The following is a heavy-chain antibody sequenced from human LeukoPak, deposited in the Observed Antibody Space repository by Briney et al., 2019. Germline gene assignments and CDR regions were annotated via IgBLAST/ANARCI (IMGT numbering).Heavy chain of an antibody. J-gene: IGHJ4*02. CDR3: ASGIAAAGTSSYFDY. CDR1: GFTLSDCA. Sequence: PGGSLRLSCAASGFTLSDCAMHWVRQAPGKGLEWVAVISYDGSNKYYADSVKGRFTISRDNSKNTLYLQMNSLRAEDTAVYYCASGIAAAGTSSYFDYWGQGTLVTVSS. CDR2: ISYDGSNK. D-gene: IGHD6-13*01. V-gene: IGHV3-30-3*01.